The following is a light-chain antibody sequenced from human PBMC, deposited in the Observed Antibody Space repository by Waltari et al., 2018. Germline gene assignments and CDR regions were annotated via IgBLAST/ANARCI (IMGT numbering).Light chain of an antibody. J-gene: IGKJ3*01. CDR1: QTVNSN. Sequence: EIVMTQSRATLSVSPGERATLSCRASQTVNSNLAWFQQRPGQAPRLLIYGASTRATGIPARFSGSGSGTEFTLTISSLQSEDFAVYYCQHYNNWSGAFGPGTKVDIK. V-gene: IGKV3-15*01. CDR2: GAS. CDR3: QHYNNWSGA.